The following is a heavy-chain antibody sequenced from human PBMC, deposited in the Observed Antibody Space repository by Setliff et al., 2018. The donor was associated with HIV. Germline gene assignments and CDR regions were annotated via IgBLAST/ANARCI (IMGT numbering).Heavy chain of an antibody. V-gene: IGHV3-30*02. CDR1: GFTFSSYG. Sequence: GGSLRLSCAASGFTFSSYGMHWVRLAPGKGLEWVAFIRYDGSNKYYAESVKGRFTISRDNSKSTLYLQMNSLRPEDRAVYYCATTHHYARSGYYGWGQGTLVTVSS. J-gene: IGHJ4*02. D-gene: IGHD3-22*01. CDR2: IRYDGSNK. CDR3: ATTHHYARSGYYG.